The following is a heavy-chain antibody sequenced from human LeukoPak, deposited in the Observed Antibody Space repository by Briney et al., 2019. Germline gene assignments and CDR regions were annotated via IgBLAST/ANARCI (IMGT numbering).Heavy chain of an antibody. D-gene: IGHD3-10*01. CDR3: VGEGSYRDIANWFDP. J-gene: IGHJ5*01. CDR1: GFTFSSYE. V-gene: IGHV3-48*03. Sequence: GGSLRLSCADSGFTFSSYEMNWVRQAPGKGLEWVSYISSSGSTIYYADSVKGRFTISRDNAKNSLYLQMNSLRAEDTAVYYCVGEGSYRDIANWFDPWGQGTLVTVSS. CDR2: ISSSGSTI.